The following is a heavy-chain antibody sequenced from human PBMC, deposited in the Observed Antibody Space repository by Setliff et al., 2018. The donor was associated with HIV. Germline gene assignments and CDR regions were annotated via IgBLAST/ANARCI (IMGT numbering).Heavy chain of an antibody. J-gene: IGHJ2*01. V-gene: IGHV4-59*01. CDR3: ARLPELKLSRAFWFFDR. D-gene: IGHD1-1*01. CDR1: GGSIDGYY. Sequence: LSLTCIVSGGSIDGYYWSWIRQPPGKPLEWIGYVYYTGSTNYNPSFKSRVTISVDTSKKQFSLKLNSVTVADTAVYYCARLPELKLSRAFWFFDRWGRGTLVTVSS. CDR2: VYYTGST.